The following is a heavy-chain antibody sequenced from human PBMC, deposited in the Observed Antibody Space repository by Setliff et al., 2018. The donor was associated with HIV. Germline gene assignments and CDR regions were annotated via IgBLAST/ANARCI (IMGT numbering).Heavy chain of an antibody. Sequence: SETLSLTCDVSGGSISDFYWSWIRQSPRWGLEWIGYVHTSGSSNYNPSLKSRATISVDTSTNQFSLKLTSLTAADTAVYYCVRHPPDSSGAGSIYYYYYYMDVWGKGTTVTV. CDR2: VHTSGSS. D-gene: IGHD2-2*01. CDR1: GGSISDFY. CDR3: VRHPPDSSGAGSIYYYYYYMDV. V-gene: IGHV4-59*08. J-gene: IGHJ6*03.